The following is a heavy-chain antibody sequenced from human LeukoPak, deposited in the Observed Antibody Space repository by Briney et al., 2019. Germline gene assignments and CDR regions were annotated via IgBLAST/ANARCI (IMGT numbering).Heavy chain of an antibody. D-gene: IGHD3-3*01. CDR3: ARDGQYDFWSGYWWFDP. CDR1: GGSISSYY. Sequence: PSETLSLTCTVSGGSISSYYWSWIRQPPGKGLEWIGYIYYSGSTNYNPSLKSRVTISVDTSKSQFSLKLSSVTAADTAVYYCARDGQYDFWSGYWWFDPWGQGTLVTVSS. V-gene: IGHV4-59*01. J-gene: IGHJ5*02. CDR2: IYYSGST.